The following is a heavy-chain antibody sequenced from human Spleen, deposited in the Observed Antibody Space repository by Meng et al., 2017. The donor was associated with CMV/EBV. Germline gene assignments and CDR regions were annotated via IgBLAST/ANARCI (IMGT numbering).Heavy chain of an antibody. Sequence: GGSLRLSCVASGFTFSTYSVNWVRQAPGKGLEWVSTISSSSSHTYYAESLKGRFTNSRDDSRNRLFLQMKSLRAEDTAVYYCAKHRLSGYAAAYYHAMDVWGQGTTVTVSS. CDR2: ISSSSSHT. V-gene: IGHV3-21*04. CDR3: AKHRLSGYAAAYYHAMDV. D-gene: IGHD3-3*01. J-gene: IGHJ6*02. CDR1: GFTFSTYS.